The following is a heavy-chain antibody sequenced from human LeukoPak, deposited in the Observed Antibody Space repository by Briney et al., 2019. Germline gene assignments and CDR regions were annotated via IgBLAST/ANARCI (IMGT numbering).Heavy chain of an antibody. V-gene: IGHV1-2*02. CDR2: INPNSGGT. D-gene: IGHD3-22*01. J-gene: IGHJ4*02. Sequence: APVKVSCKASGYTFTGYYMHWVRQAPGQGLEWMGWINPNSGGTNYAQKFQGRVTMTRDTSISTAYMELSRLRSDDTAVYYCARNTAVVVITPDYWGQGTLVTVSS. CDR1: GYTFTGYY. CDR3: ARNTAVVVITPDY.